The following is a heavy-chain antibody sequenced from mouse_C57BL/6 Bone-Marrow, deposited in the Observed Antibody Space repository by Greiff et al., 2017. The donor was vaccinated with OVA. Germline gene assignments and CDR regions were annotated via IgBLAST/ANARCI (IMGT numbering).Heavy chain of an antibody. CDR3: ARHSQIPPIYYDYDAYFDY. V-gene: IGHV5-6*01. CDR1: GFTFSSYG. CDR2: ISSGGSYT. J-gene: IGHJ2*01. D-gene: IGHD2-4*01. Sequence: EVMLVESGGDLVKPGGSLKLSCAASGFTFSSYGMSWVRQTPDKRLEWVATISSGGSYTYYPDSVKGRFTISRDNAKNTLYLQMSSLKSEDTAMYYCARHSQIPPIYYDYDAYFDYWGQGTTLTVSS.